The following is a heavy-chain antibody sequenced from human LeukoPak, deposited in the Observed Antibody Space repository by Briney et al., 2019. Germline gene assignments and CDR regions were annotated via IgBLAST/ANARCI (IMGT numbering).Heavy chain of an antibody. D-gene: IGHD6-13*01. J-gene: IGHJ4*02. CDR2: ISSSSSSI. V-gene: IGHV3-21*01. CDR1: GFIFSGYS. CDR3: AREGATAGSGYYFDY. Sequence: GGSLRLSCAASGFIFSGYSMNWVRQAPGKGLEWVSSISSSSSSIYYADSVKGRFTISRDNTKKSLYLQMNSLRAEDTAVYYCAREGATAGSGYYFDYWGQGALVTVSS.